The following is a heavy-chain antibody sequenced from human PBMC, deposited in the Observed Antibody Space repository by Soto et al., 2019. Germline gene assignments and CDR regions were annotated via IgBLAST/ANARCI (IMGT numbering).Heavy chain of an antibody. J-gene: IGHJ3*02. D-gene: IGHD3-10*01. V-gene: IGHV4-59*08. Sequence: QVQLQESGPGLVKPSETLSLTCTVSGGSISSYYWSWIRQPPGKGLEWIGYIYYSGSTNYNPAPKSRVTISVAASKNQFSLKLSSVTAADTAVYYCARRYGVAFDIWGQGTMVTVSS. CDR3: ARRYGVAFDI. CDR2: IYYSGST. CDR1: GGSISSYY.